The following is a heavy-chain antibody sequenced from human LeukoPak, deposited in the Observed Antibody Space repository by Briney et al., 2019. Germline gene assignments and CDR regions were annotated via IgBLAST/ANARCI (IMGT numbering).Heavy chain of an antibody. CDR2: IRSDGTST. D-gene: IGHD4-11*01. J-gene: IGHJ4*02. Sequence: PGGSLRLSCEASGFSFSSYWMHWVRQAPGEGPVWVSLIRSDGTSTSYADSVKGRFTISRDNAKNTLYLQMNSLRAEDTAVYYCASNTEPSNAYYFDYWGQGTLVTVSS. V-gene: IGHV3-74*01. CDR3: ASNTEPSNAYYFDY. CDR1: GFSFSSYW.